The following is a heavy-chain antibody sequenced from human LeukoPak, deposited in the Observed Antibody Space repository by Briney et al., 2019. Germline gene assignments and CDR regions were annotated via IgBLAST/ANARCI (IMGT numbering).Heavy chain of an antibody. D-gene: IGHD6-19*01. CDR3: ARLAGYSSGWYAEYYSDY. J-gene: IGHJ4*02. CDR1: GFTVSSNY. CDR2: IYSGGST. Sequence: SGGSLRLSCAASGFTVSSNYMSWVRQAPGKGLEWVSVIYSGGSTYYADSVKGRFTISRDNSKNTLYLQMNSLRAEDTAVYYCARLAGYSSGWYAEYYSDYWGQGTLVTVSS. V-gene: IGHV3-66*01.